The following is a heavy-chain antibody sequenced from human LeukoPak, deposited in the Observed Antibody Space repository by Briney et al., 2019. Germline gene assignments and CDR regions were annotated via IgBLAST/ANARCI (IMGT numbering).Heavy chain of an antibody. J-gene: IGHJ4*02. V-gene: IGHV3-15*01. CDR3: TTYTSGYSSR. CDR2: IKSNADDRTA. D-gene: IGHD5-12*01. Sequence: GGSLRLSCAASGFSFTNAWMCWVRQAPGKGLEWVGRIKSNADDRTADSAAPVKGISTTSRADSKNTLYLQMNSLKIEDTAIYYCTTYTSGYSSRWGRGTLVTVSS. CDR1: GFSFTNAW.